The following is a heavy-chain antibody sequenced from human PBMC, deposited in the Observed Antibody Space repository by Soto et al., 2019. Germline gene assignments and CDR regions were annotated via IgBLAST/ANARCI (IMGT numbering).Heavy chain of an antibody. D-gene: IGHD3-16*01. Sequence: QVQLVESGGGVVQPGRSLRLSCATSGFIFSSYGIHWLRQAPGKGLEWLAIISHDGNKKYYADSVKGRFTISRDNSKNTVNLQMDSLRVEDTAVYYCARDGGDFDYWGQGTLVTVSS. CDR1: GFIFSSYG. CDR3: ARDGGDFDY. CDR2: ISHDGNKK. J-gene: IGHJ4*02. V-gene: IGHV3-33*05.